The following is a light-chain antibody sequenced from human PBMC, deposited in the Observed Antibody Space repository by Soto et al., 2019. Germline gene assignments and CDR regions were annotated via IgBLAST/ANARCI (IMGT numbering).Light chain of an antibody. J-gene: IGKJ1*01. V-gene: IGKV1-27*01. CDR2: AAS. Sequence: DMQMTQSPSSLSASVGDRVTITCRASQDINKYLAWYQQKPGKLPELLIYAASTLQSGVPSRFRGSGSGTRFTLNLTTLQPEDVATYYCQRYNSAPQTFGQGTKVEIK. CDR1: QDINKY. CDR3: QRYNSAPQT.